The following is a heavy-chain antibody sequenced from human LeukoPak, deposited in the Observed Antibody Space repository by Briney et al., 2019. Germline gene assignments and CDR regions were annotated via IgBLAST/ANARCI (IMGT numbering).Heavy chain of an antibody. CDR3: AKGYSYGPLRY. Sequence: GGSLRLSCAASGFTFSSYAMSWVRQAPGKGLEWVSAISGSGGSTCYADSVKGRFTISRDNSKNTLYLQMNSLRAEDTAVYYCAKGYSYGPLRYWGQGTLVTVSS. D-gene: IGHD5-18*01. V-gene: IGHV3-23*01. CDR2: ISGSGGST. J-gene: IGHJ4*02. CDR1: GFTFSSYA.